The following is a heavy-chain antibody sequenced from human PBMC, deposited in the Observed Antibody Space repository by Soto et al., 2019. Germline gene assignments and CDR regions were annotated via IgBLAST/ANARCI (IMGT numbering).Heavy chain of an antibody. Sequence: SETLSLTXTVSGGSISSGGYYWSWIRQHPGKGLEWIGYIYYSGSTYYNPSLKSRVTISVDTSKNQFSLKLSSVTAADTAVYYCARDIVATTGGMDVWGQGTTVTVSS. CDR2: IYYSGST. J-gene: IGHJ6*02. CDR1: GGSISSGGYY. D-gene: IGHD5-12*01. V-gene: IGHV4-31*03. CDR3: ARDIVATTGGMDV.